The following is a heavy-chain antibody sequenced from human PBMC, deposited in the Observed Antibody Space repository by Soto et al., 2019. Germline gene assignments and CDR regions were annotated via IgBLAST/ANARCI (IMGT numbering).Heavy chain of an antibody. Sequence: EVKLLESGGGLVQSGGSLRLSCVGSGFTFGRYALSWVRQAPGKGLEWVSTISSSGGSTWYADSVKGRFTISRDNSGSTVYLQMNSLRAEDTAVYYCAKDVVIRYFDWFDYWGQGTLVTVSS. V-gene: IGHV3-23*01. CDR3: AKDVVIRYFDWFDY. D-gene: IGHD3-9*01. J-gene: IGHJ4*02. CDR1: GFTFGRYA. CDR2: ISSSGGST.